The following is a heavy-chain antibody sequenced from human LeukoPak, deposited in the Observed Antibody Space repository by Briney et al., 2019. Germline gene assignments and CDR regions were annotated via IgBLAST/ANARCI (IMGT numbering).Heavy chain of an antibody. CDR1: GASISSYY. D-gene: IGHD3-9*01. Sequence: TSETLSLTCTVSGASISSYYWSWIRQPPGKGLEWIGCMSYSGSTNYNPPLKSRVTISLDTSKNQLSLKLSSVTAADTAVYYCARASPDHDILTGPLDYWGLGTLVTVSS. J-gene: IGHJ4*02. CDR2: MSYSGST. CDR3: ARASPDHDILTGPLDY. V-gene: IGHV4-59*01.